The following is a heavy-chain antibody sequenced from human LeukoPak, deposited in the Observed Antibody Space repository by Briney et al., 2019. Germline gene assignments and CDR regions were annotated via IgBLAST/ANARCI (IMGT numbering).Heavy chain of an antibody. CDR1: GGSISSYY. V-gene: IGHV4-59*01. Sequence: SETLSLTCTVSGGSISSYYWSWVRQPPGKGLEWSGYIYYSGSTNYNPSLKSRVTISVDTSKNQFSLKLSSVTAADTAVYYCARGGDIVVVPAATFDYWGQGTLVTVSS. D-gene: IGHD2-2*01. CDR3: ARGGDIVVVPAATFDY. J-gene: IGHJ4*02. CDR2: IYYSGST.